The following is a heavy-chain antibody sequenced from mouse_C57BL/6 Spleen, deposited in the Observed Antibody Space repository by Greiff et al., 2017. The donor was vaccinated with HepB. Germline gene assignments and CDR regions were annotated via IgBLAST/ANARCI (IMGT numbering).Heavy chain of an antibody. V-gene: IGHV5-6*01. J-gene: IGHJ2*01. CDR1: GFTFSSYG. Sequence: EVHLVESGGDLVKPGGSLKLSCAASGFTFSSYGMSWVRQTPDKRLEWVATISSGGSYTYYPDSVKGRFTISRDNAKNTLYLQMSSLKSEDTAMYCCERQTNGDAFDYWGQGTTLTVSS. CDR3: ERQTNGDAFDY. CDR2: ISSGGSYT. D-gene: IGHD4-1*01.